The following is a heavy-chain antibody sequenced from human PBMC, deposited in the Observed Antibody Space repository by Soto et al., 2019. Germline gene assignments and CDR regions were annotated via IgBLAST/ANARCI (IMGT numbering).Heavy chain of an antibody. Sequence: PGESLKISCEGSGFSFSKCTVGWVRQIPGKGLEWMGIIHPGDSDTRYSPSFQGQVTISADKSISTAYLQWSSLKASDTAMYYCTISGITTFDVVIGMDVWGRGTTVTVSS. CDR1: GFSFSKCT. J-gene: IGHJ6*02. V-gene: IGHV5-51*01. CDR2: IHPGDSDT. CDR3: TISGITTFDVVIGMDV. D-gene: IGHD3-3*01.